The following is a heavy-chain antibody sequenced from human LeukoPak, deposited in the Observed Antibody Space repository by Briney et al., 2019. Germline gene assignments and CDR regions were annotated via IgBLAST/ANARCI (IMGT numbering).Heavy chain of an antibody. D-gene: IGHD1-1*01. CDR3: ARLEKKSYYYMDV. CDR1: GFTVSSNY. V-gene: IGHV3-53*01. CDR2: FYSSGST. J-gene: IGHJ6*03. Sequence: GGSLRLSCAVSGFTVSSNYMGWVRQAPGKGLEWVSVFYSSGSTYYADSVKGRFTISRDNSENTLFLQMNTLRADDTAGYYCARLEKKSYYYMDVWGKGTTVTVSS.